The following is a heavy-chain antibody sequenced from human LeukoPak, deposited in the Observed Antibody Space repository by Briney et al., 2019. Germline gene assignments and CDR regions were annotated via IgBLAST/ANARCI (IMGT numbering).Heavy chain of an antibody. D-gene: IGHD3-10*01. CDR2: IIPIFGTA. Sequence: SVKLSCKASGGTLSSYAISWVRQAPGHGLEWMGGIIPIFGTANYAQKFQGRVTITTDESTSTAYMELGGLRAEDTAVYDCARDKGYVPVGGFVYWGQGTLVTVSS. V-gene: IGHV1-69*05. J-gene: IGHJ4*02. CDR1: GGTLSSYA. CDR3: ARDKGYVPVGGFVY.